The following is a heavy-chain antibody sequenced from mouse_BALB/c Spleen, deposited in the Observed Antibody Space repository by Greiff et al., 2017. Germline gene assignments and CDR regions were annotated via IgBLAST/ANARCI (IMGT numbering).Heavy chain of an antibody. CDR3: AKGGYDEYYAMDY. CDR1: GFSLTSYG. J-gene: IGHJ4*01. CDR2: IWSGGST. D-gene: IGHD2-14*01. V-gene: IGHV2-2*02. Sequence: QVQLKESGPGLVQPSQSLSITCTVSGFSLTSYGVHWVRQSPGKGLEWLGVIWSGGSTDYNAAFISRLSISKDNSKSQVFFKMNSLQANDTAIYYCAKGGYDEYYAMDYWGQGTSVTVSS.